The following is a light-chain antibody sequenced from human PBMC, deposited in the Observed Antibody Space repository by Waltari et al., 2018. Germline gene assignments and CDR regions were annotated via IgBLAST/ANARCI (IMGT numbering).Light chain of an antibody. CDR2: GQS. J-gene: IGLJ2*01. Sequence: SSELTQDPTVSVALGQTVRITCQGDSLRSYYPSWYQQRPGQAPILVLYGQSSRPSGIPDRFSGSISGNTASLTITGAQAEDEADYYCHSRDSSSTRFFGGGTRLTV. CDR3: HSRDSSSTRF. CDR1: SLRSYY. V-gene: IGLV3-19*01.